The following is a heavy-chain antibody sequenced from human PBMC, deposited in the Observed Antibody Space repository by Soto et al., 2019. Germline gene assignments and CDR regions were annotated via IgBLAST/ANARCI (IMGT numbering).Heavy chain of an antibody. V-gene: IGHV3-23*01. CDR2: ITGIGGST. CDR3: ATNRVLLWFGTHRGFDY. Sequence: SGGVVSRSGRGLVHDSPGRGLECVSSITGIGGSTYYADAVNGRFTISRDNSKNTLYLQMNSLRAEDTAVYYCATNRVLLWFGTHRGFDYWGQGTTVTGSS. D-gene: IGHD3-10*01. J-gene: IGHJ4*02. CDR1: GGVVSRSG.